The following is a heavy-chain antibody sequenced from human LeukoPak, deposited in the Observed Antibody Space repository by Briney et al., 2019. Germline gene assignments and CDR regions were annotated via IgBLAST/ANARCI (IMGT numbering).Heavy chain of an antibody. V-gene: IGHV1-69*01. CDR1: GGTISSYA. Sequence: SGKDSCKPSGGTISSYAIRWVRQAPGQGLEWMGGITPIFGTANYAQKFQGRVTITADESTSTAYMELSSLRSEDTAVYYCARGSVRRFLDYMDVWGKGTTVTVSS. J-gene: IGHJ6*03. CDR3: ARGSVRRFLDYMDV. D-gene: IGHD3-3*01. CDR2: ITPIFGTA.